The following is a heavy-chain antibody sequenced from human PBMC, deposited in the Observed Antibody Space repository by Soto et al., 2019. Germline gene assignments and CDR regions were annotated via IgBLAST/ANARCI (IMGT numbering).Heavy chain of an antibody. D-gene: IGHD1-26*01. Sequence: SETLSLTCTVSGGYIGNDYWSWIRQPPGKELEWIGYTYYSGSTNYSPSLKSRVTISVDTSKNQFSLRLSSVTSADTAIYYCARGVAGAASGRAFDIWGKGTMVTVSS. CDR3: ARGVAGAASGRAFDI. CDR2: TYYSGST. CDR1: GGYIGNDY. J-gene: IGHJ3*02. V-gene: IGHV4-59*01.